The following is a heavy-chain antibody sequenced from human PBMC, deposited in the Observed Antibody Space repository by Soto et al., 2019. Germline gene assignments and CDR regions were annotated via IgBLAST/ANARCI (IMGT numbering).Heavy chain of an antibody. CDR1: GYSFTSYW. CDR3: ARGSSWYRENYYYMDV. J-gene: IGHJ6*03. D-gene: IGHD6-13*01. CDR2: IYPGDSDT. Sequence: PGEALKISCKGSGYSFTSYWIGWVRQMPGKGLEWMGIIYPGDSDTRYSPSFQGQVTISADKSISTAYLQWSSLKASDTAMYYCARGSSWYRENYYYMDVWGKGTTVTVSS. V-gene: IGHV5-51*01.